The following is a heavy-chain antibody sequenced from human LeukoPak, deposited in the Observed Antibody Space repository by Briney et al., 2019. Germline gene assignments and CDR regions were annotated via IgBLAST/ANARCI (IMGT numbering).Heavy chain of an antibody. Sequence: PSETLSLTCAVSAYSISSGYRWAWIRQPPGRGLDGIVSIYHSGITYYNPSLKSRVTISVDTSNNQFSLELTSVTAADTAVYYCARYRDGHTPFDHWGQGTLVTVSS. V-gene: IGHV4-38-2*01. D-gene: IGHD5-24*01. J-gene: IGHJ4*02. CDR2: IYHSGIT. CDR1: AYSISSGYR. CDR3: ARYRDGHTPFDH.